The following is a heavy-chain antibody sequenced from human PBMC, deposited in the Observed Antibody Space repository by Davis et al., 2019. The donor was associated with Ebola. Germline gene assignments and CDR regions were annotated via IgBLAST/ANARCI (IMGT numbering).Heavy chain of an antibody. Sequence: SVKVSCKASGGTFSRYIITWVRQAPGQGLEWMGTFIPILGVTKYAQKFQGRVTMTTDTSTSTAYMELRSLRSDDTAVYYCARLRGYSYDVREPFDYWGQGTLVTVSS. J-gene: IGHJ4*02. D-gene: IGHD5-18*01. V-gene: IGHV1-69*02. CDR3: ARLRGYSYDVREPFDY. CDR1: GGTFSRYI. CDR2: FIPILGVT.